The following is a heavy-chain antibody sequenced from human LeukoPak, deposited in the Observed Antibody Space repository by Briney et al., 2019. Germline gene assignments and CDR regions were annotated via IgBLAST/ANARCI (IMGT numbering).Heavy chain of an antibody. J-gene: IGHJ4*02. CDR3: ASIVVVIGTRSFDY. Sequence: GVSLRLCCAASGFTISSYWMSWVRQARGKGLEWVANINQDGGEKYYVDSVKGRFTISRDNAKNSLYLQMNSLRAEDTAVYYCASIVVVIGTRSFDYWGQGSLVSVSS. V-gene: IGHV3-7*01. CDR2: INQDGGEK. D-gene: IGHD2-15*01. CDR1: GFTISSYW.